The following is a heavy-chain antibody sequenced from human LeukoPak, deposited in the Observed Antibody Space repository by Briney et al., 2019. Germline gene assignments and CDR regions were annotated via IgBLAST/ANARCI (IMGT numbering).Heavy chain of an antibody. CDR1: GYTFTSYG. J-gene: IGHJ4*02. CDR3: ARGIDGMVRGVIPLGY. Sequence: ASVKVSCKASGYTFTSYGISWVRQAPGQGLEWMGWISAYNGNTNYAQKLQGRVTMTTDTSTSTAYMELRSLRSDDTAVYYCARGIDGMVRGVIPLGYWGQGTLVTVPS. V-gene: IGHV1-18*01. CDR2: ISAYNGNT. D-gene: IGHD3-10*01.